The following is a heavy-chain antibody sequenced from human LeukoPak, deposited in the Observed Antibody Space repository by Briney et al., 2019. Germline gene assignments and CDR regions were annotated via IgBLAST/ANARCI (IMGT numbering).Heavy chain of an antibody. V-gene: IGHV4-59*08. CDR1: GGSISSYY. CDR3: AREGTGYYDSRGPFDY. J-gene: IGHJ4*02. CDR2: IYYSGST. Sequence: SETLFLTCTVSGGSISSYYWSWIRQPPGKGLEWIGYIYYSGSTNYNPSLKSRVTISVDTSKNQFSLKLSSVTAADTAVYYCAREGTGYYDSRGPFDYWGQGTLVTVSS. D-gene: IGHD3-22*01.